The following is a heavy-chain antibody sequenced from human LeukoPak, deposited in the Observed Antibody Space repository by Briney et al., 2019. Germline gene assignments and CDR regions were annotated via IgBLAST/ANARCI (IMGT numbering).Heavy chain of an antibody. CDR2: IYWDDDK. J-gene: IGHJ3*01. CDR1: RFSLSTSGVG. Sequence: ESGPTLVKPTQTLTLTCTFSRFSLSTSGVGVGWIRQPPGKALEWLAFIYWDDDKRYSPSLKSRLTITKDTSKNQVVLTMTNMDPVDTATYYCAHSEDYYGSVDAFDVWGQGTMVTVSS. V-gene: IGHV2-5*02. CDR3: AHSEDYYGSVDAFDV. D-gene: IGHD3-10*01.